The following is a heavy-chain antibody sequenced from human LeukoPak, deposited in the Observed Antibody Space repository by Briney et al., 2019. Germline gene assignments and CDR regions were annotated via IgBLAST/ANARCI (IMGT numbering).Heavy chain of an antibody. CDR3: TSSLNLVLGELLGY. Sequence: GGSLRLSCAASGFISNKAWMAWVRQAPGKGLEWVGHIKPKTDDGTTDYAGPVKGRFTISRDDSRDTLYLQMNSLNTEDTGIYFCTSSLNLVLGELLGYWGQGTLVTVSS. J-gene: IGHJ4*02. V-gene: IGHV3-15*01. D-gene: IGHD3-16*01. CDR1: GFISNKAW. CDR2: IKPKTDDGTT.